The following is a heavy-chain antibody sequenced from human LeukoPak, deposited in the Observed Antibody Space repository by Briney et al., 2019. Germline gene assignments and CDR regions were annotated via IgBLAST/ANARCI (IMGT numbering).Heavy chain of an antibody. CDR2: IYYSGST. CDR3: ARAVYGSGSYNRNDAFDI. V-gene: IGHV4-39*07. J-gene: IGHJ3*02. D-gene: IGHD3-10*01. Sequence: SETLSLTCTVSGGSISSSSYYWGWIRQPPGKGLEWIGSIYYSGSTYYNPSLKSRVTISVDTSKNQFSLKLSSVTAADTAVYYCARAVYGSGSYNRNDAFDIWGQGTMVTVSS. CDR1: GGSISSSSYY.